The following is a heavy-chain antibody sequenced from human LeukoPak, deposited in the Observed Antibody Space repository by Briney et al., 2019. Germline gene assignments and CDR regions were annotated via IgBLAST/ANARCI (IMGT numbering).Heavy chain of an antibody. V-gene: IGHV3-30*03. J-gene: IGHJ4*02. CDR3: ATYRHLPY. Sequence: GGSLRLSCAASGFTFISYGMHWVRQAPGKGLEWVAVISYDGSNKYYADSVKGRFTISRDNSKNTLYLQMTSLRAEDTALYYCATYRHLPYWGQGTLVTVSS. D-gene: IGHD2-2*02. CDR1: GFTFISYG. CDR2: ISYDGSNK.